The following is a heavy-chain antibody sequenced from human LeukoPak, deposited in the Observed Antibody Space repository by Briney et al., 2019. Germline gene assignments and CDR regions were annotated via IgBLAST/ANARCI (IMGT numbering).Heavy chain of an antibody. CDR3: AKDPTTVTTPSRDDY. V-gene: IGHV3-23*01. J-gene: IGHJ4*02. D-gene: IGHD4-17*01. Sequence: PGGSLRLSCAASGFTFSSYAMSWVRQAPGKGLVWVSDISGSGGSTYYAEPVKGRFTISRDKSKNTLYLQMCSLRAEDTAVYYCAKDPTTVTTPSRDDYWGQGTLGTVSS. CDR2: ISGSGGST. CDR1: GFTFSSYA.